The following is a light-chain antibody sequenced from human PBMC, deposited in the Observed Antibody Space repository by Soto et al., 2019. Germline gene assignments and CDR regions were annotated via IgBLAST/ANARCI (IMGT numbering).Light chain of an antibody. CDR3: SSYTSSSTLVV. CDR1: SSDVCGYNY. V-gene: IGLV2-14*01. CDR2: EVS. Sequence: QSALTQPAYVSGSPGQSITISCTGTSSDVCGYNYVSWYQQHPGKAPKLMIYEVSNRPSGVSNRFSGSKSGNTASLTISGLQAEDEADYYCSSYTSSSTLVVFGGGTKVTVL. J-gene: IGLJ2*01.